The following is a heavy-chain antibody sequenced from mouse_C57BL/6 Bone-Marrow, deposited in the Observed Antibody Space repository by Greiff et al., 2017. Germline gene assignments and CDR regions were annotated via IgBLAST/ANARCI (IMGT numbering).Heavy chain of an antibody. CDR1: GYSITSGYY. CDR3: ARVGNGYDDWVWFAY. V-gene: IGHV3-6*01. CDR2: ISYDGSN. D-gene: IGHD2-2*01. Sequence: EVKLMESGPGLVKPSQSLSLTCSVTGYSITSGYYWNWIRQFPGNKLEWMGFISYDGSNNYNPSLKNRISITRDTSKNQFFLKLNSVTTEDTATYYCARVGNGYDDWVWFAYWGQGTLVTVSA. J-gene: IGHJ3*01.